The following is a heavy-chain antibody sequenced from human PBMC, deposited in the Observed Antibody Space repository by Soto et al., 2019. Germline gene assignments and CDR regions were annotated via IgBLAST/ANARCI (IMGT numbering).Heavy chain of an antibody. CDR3: ARVSGIYYYGMDV. CDR1: GGSFSGYY. CDR2: INHSGST. D-gene: IGHD3-10*01. Sequence: QAQLQQWGAGLLKPSETLSLTCAVYGGSFSGYYWSWIRQPPGKGLEWIGEINHSGSTNYNPSLNSRGTIPVDTSKNQFSLKLSSVTAADTAVYYCARVSGIYYYGMDVWGQGTTVTVSS. J-gene: IGHJ6*02. V-gene: IGHV4-34*01.